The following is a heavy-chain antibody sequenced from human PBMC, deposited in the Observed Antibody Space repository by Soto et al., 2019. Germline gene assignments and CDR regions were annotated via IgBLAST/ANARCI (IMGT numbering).Heavy chain of an antibody. CDR1: GGSFSGYY. CDR3: ARDKITGRFDW. D-gene: IGHD2-8*02. J-gene: IGHJ4*02. V-gene: IGHV4-34*01. Sequence: SETLSLTCAVYGGSFSGYYWTWIRQPPGTGLEWIGEINHSGSTNDNPSLKSRVTISVDTSKNQFSLKLTSVTGADTAVYYCARDKITGRFDWRGQGTLVT. CDR2: INHSGST.